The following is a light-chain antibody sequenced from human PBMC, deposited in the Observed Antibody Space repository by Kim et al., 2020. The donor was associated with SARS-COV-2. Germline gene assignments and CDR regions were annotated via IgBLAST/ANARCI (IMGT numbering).Light chain of an antibody. CDR1: QSLLVSNGYNF. CDR3: KQALQTPLT. CDR2: LGS. J-gene: IGKJ4*01. Sequence: DIVLTQSPLSLPVTPGEPASISCRSSQSLLVSNGYNFLDWYLQKPGQSPHLLIYLGSNRAHGVPDRFSGSGSGTDFILKISRVEAEDVGVYYCKQALQTPLTVGGGTKVDI. V-gene: IGKV2-28*01.